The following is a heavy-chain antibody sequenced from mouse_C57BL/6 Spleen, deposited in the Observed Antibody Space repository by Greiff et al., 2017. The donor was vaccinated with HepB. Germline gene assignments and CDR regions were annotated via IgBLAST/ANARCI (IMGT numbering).Heavy chain of an antibody. CDR2: IYPRSGNT. Sequence: VQLQQSGAELARPGASVKLSCKASGYTFTSYGISWVKQRTGQCLEWIGEIYPRSGNTYYNEKVKGKVTLTADKSSSTAYMELRSLTSEDSAGYFGAKRDYYGSGYSRPEVAYWSQETLVTVSA. D-gene: IGHD1-1*01. J-gene: IGHJ3*01. CDR1: GYTFTSYG. CDR3: AKRDYYGSGYSRPEVAY. V-gene: IGHV1-81*01.